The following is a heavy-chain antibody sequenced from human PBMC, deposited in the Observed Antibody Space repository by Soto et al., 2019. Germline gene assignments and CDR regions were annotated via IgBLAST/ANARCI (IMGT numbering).Heavy chain of an antibody. CDR1: GGTFSSYT. Sequence: GASVKVSCKASGGTFSSYTISWVRQAPGQGLEWMGRIIPTLGIANYAQKFQGRVTITADKSTSTAYMELSSLRSEDTAVYYCARDPSLSKQFYYYYMDVWGKGTTVTVSS. J-gene: IGHJ6*03. CDR3: ARDPSLSKQFYYYYMDV. V-gene: IGHV1-69*04. CDR2: IIPTLGIA.